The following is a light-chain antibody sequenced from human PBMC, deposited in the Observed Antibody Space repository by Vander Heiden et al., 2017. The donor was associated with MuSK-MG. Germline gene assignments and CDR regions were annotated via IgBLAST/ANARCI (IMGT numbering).Light chain of an antibody. J-gene: IGKJ1*01. CDR2: AAS. V-gene: IGKV1-8*01. CDR1: QGISSS. Sequence: AIWMTQSPSSVSASTGDRVTITCRASQGISSSLAWYQQKPGKAPKLLIYAASILQSGVPSRFSGSGSGTDFTLTISCLQSEDFATYYCQQYSTYPWTFGQGTKVEIK. CDR3: QQYSTYPWT.